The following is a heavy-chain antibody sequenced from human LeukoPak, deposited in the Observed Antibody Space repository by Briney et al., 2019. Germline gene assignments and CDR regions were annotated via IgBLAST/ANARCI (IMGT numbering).Heavy chain of an antibody. Sequence: SETLSLTCTVSGGSISSSSYYWGWIRQPPGKGLEWIGSIYYSGSTYYNPSLKSRVTISVDTSKNQFSLKLSSVTAADTAVYYCARVSGAMLNSYNFDYWGQGNLVTVSS. J-gene: IGHJ4*02. CDR1: GGSISSSSYY. CDR2: IYYSGST. CDR3: ARVSGAMLNSYNFDY. V-gene: IGHV4-39*07. D-gene: IGHD3-16*01.